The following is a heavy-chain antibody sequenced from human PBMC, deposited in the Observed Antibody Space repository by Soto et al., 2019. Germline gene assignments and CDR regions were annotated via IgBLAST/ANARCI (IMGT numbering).Heavy chain of an antibody. CDR2: IYWNGGST. CDR1: GFTFDDYG. Sequence: GGSLRLSCAASGFTFDDYGMSWVRQPPGKGLEWVSGIYWNGGSTGYADSVKGRFTISRDNAKNSLYLQMNSLRADDTALYYCARGSLRAYSGYPNSDYWGQGTLVTVSS. J-gene: IGHJ4*02. CDR3: ARGSLRAYSGYPNSDY. V-gene: IGHV3-20*04. D-gene: IGHD5-12*01.